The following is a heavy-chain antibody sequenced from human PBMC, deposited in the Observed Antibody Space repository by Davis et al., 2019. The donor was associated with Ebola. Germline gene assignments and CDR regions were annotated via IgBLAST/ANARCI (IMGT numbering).Heavy chain of an antibody. CDR1: GGSFSSYY. J-gene: IGHJ4*02. Sequence: SETLSLTCAVYGGSFSSYYWGWIRQPPGKGLEWIGSIYYSGSTYYNPSLKSRVTISVDTSKNQFSLKLSSVTAADTAVYYCARQLYQLLSVYWGQGTLVTVSS. CDR2: IYYSGST. CDR3: ARQLYQLLSVY. V-gene: IGHV4-39*01. D-gene: IGHD2-2*01.